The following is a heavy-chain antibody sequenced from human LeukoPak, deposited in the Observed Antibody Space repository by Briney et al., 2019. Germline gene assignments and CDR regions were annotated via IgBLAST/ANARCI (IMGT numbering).Heavy chain of an antibody. D-gene: IGHD2/OR15-2a*01. Sequence: GGSLRLSCAASGFTFSTFAMIWVRQPPGKGLEWVSSIFPSGGEIHYADSVRGRFTISRDNSKSTLSLQMNSLRAEDTAIYYCATYRQVLLPFETWGQGTLVTVSS. CDR2: IFPSGGEI. CDR3: ATYRQVLLPFET. CDR1: GFTFSTFA. J-gene: IGHJ5*02. V-gene: IGHV3-23*01.